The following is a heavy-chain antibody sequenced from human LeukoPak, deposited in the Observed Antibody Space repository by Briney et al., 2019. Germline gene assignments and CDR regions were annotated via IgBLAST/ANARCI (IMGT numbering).Heavy chain of an antibody. V-gene: IGHV1-69*13. CDR2: IIPIFGTA. Sequence: SVKVSCKASGGTFSSYAIRWVRQAPGQGLEWMGGIIPIFGTANYAQKFQGRVTITADESTSTAYMELSRLRSEDTAVYYCARADITIFGVVISLAFDIWGQGTMVTVSS. D-gene: IGHD3-3*01. CDR3: ARADITIFGVVISLAFDI. CDR1: GGTFSSYA. J-gene: IGHJ3*02.